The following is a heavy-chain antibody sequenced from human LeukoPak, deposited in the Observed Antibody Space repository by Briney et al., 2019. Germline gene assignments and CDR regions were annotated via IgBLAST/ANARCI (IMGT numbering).Heavy chain of an antibody. CDR3: AREGDYYDSSGYYPFDY. Sequence: ASVKVSCKASGYTFTSYGISWVRQAPGQGLEWMGWISAYNGNTNYAQKFQGRVTMTRDTSISTAYMELSRLRSDDTAVYYCAREGDYYDSSGYYPFDYWGQGTLVTVSS. V-gene: IGHV1-18*01. J-gene: IGHJ4*02. CDR1: GYTFTSYG. D-gene: IGHD3-22*01. CDR2: ISAYNGNT.